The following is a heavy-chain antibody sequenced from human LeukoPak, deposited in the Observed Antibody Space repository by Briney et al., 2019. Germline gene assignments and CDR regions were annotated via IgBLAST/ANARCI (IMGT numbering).Heavy chain of an antibody. CDR2: ISGSGGST. D-gene: IGHD5-18*01. J-gene: IGHJ4*02. CDR3: TKDTVDTTMVPYYFEY. V-gene: IGHV3-23*01. CDR1: GFTFSSYA. Sequence: GGSLRLSCAASGFTFSSYAMSWVRQAPGKGLEWVSAISGSGGSTYYADSVRGRFTISRDNSKNTLFLQMNSLRAEDTAVYYCTKDTVDTTMVPYYFEYWGQGTLVTVSS.